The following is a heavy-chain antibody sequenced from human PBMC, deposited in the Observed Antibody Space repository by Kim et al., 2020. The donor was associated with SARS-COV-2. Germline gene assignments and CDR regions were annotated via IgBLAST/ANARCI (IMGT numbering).Heavy chain of an antibody. CDR2: IYYSGST. CDR3: ARRAYYYDSSGYYNHAFD. J-gene: IGHJ3*02. D-gene: IGHD3-22*01. CDR1: GGSISSYY. V-gene: IGHV4-59*08. Sequence: SETLSLTCTVSGGSISSYYWSWIRQPPGKGLEWIGYIYYSGSTNYNPSLKSRVTISVDTSKNQFSLKLSSVTAADTAVYYCARRAYYYDSSGYYNHAFD.